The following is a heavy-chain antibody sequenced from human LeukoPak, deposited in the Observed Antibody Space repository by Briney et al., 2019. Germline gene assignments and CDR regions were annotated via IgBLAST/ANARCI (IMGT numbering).Heavy chain of an antibody. CDR2: INPSGGST. J-gene: IGHJ4*02. V-gene: IGHV1-46*01. CDR1: GYAFTSYY. D-gene: IGHD5-24*01. CDR3: ARVPRDGYKCDY. Sequence: GASVKVSCKAAGYAFTSYYMHWVRQAPGQGLEWMGIINPSGGSTSYAQKFQGRVTMTRDTSTSTVYMELSSLRSEDTAVYYCARVPRDGYKCDYWGQGTLVTVSS.